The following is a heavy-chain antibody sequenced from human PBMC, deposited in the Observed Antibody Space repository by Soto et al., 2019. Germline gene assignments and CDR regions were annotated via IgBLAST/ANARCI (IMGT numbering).Heavy chain of an antibody. Sequence: EVQLVESGGGLVQPGGSLRLSCAASGFTVSSNYMSWVRQAPGKGLEWVSVIYSGGSTYYADSVKGRFTISRDNSKNTLYLQMNSLRAEDTAVYYCASSRPVNYDRGWFDYWGQGTLVTVSS. V-gene: IGHV3-66*01. CDR3: ASSRPVNYDRGWFDY. CDR1: GFTVSSNY. J-gene: IGHJ4*02. CDR2: IYSGGST. D-gene: IGHD3-3*01.